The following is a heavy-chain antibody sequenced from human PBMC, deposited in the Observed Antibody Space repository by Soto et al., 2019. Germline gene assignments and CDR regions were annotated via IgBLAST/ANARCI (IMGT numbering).Heavy chain of an antibody. D-gene: IGHD6-13*01. CDR3: ARVSGFSSTSVDY. CDR1: GFTFSSYN. Sequence: QVQLVESGGAVVQPGRSLRRSCGAFGFTFSSYNMHWVRQAPGMGLEWVSFILYDGSNELYADSVKGRFTISRDNSKNTLYLQMNSLRAEDTAVYYCARVSGFSSTSVDYWGQGTLVTVSS. J-gene: IGHJ4*02. CDR2: ILYDGSNE. V-gene: IGHV3-33*01.